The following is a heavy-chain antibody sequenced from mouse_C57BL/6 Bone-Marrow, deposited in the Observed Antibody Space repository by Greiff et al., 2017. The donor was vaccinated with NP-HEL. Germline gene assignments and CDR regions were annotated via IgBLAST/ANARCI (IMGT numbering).Heavy chain of an antibody. D-gene: IGHD2-1*01. Sequence: VKLMESGPELVKPGASVKISCKASGYSFTSYYIHWVKQRPGQGLEWIGWIYPGSGNTKYNEKFKGKATLTADTSSSTAYMQLSSLTSEDSAVYYCARSVYYGVSYWGQGTLVTVSA. J-gene: IGHJ3*01. V-gene: IGHV1-66*01. CDR3: ARSVYYGVSY. CDR2: IYPGSGNT. CDR1: GYSFTSYY.